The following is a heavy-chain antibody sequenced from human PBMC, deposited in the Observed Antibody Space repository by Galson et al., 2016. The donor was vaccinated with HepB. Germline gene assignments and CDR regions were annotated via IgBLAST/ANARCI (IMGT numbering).Heavy chain of an antibody. CDR1: GFTFNIFG. D-gene: IGHD3-16*01. CDR2: ISYDGSQE. CDR3: AKDLHDYIWGSHLYVYYGMDV. Sequence: SLRLSCAASGFTFNIFGMHWVRQAPGKGLEWVAVISYDGSQEYYADSVKGRFTISRDNSKNTLHLQMNSLRTEDTALYFCAKDLHDYIWGSHLYVYYGMDVWGQGTPVTVYS. J-gene: IGHJ6*02. V-gene: IGHV3-30*18.